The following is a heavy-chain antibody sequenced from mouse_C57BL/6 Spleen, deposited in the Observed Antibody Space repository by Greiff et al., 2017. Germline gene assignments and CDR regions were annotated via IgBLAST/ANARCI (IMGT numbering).Heavy chain of an antibody. CDR3: ARRSYYDYDDDAMDY. D-gene: IGHD2-4*01. V-gene: IGHV1-61*01. CDR1: GYTFTSYW. Sequence: VQLQQPGAELVRPGSSVKLSCKASGYTFTSYWMDWVKQRPGQGLEWIGNIYPSDSETHYNQKFKDKATLTVDKSSSTAYMQLSSLTSEDSAVYYCARRSYYDYDDDAMDYWGQGTSVTVSS. J-gene: IGHJ4*01. CDR2: IYPSDSET.